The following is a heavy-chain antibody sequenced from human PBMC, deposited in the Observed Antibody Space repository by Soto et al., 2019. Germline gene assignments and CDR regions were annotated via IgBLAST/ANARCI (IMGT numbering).Heavy chain of an antibody. Sequence: QVQLVQSGAEVKKPGSSVKVSCKASGGTFSSYAISWVRQAPGQGLEWMGGIIPIFGTANYAQKFQGRVTITADKSTSTAYMGVSSLRSEDTAVYYCARVRCSSTSCPRGWFDPWGQGTLVTVSS. CDR2: IIPIFGTA. CDR3: ARVRCSSTSCPRGWFDP. D-gene: IGHD2-2*01. CDR1: GGTFSSYA. J-gene: IGHJ5*02. V-gene: IGHV1-69*06.